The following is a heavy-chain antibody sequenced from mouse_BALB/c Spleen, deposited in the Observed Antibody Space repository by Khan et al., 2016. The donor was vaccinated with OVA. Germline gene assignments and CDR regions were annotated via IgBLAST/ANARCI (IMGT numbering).Heavy chain of an antibody. CDR3: ARRNYFGYTFAY. V-gene: IGHV1-77*01. J-gene: IGHJ3*01. Sequence: QVQLQQPGAELARPGASVKLSCKASGYTFTDYYINWVKQRTGQGLKWIGEISPGSGDTYYNEKFKGTATLTADKSSSTVYMQLSSLTAEASAVYCWARRNYFGYTFAYWGQGTLVTVSA. D-gene: IGHD1-2*01. CDR2: ISPGSGDT. CDR1: GYTFTDYY.